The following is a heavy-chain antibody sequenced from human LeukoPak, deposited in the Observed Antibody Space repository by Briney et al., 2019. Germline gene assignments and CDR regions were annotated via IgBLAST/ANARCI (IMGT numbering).Heavy chain of an antibody. V-gene: IGHV4-39*07. J-gene: IGHJ4*02. CDR1: GGSISSSSYY. CDR2: IYYSGST. Sequence: SETLSLTCTVSGGSISSSSYYWGWIRQPPGKGLEWIGSIYYSGSTYYNPSLKSRVTISVDTSKNQFSLKLSSVTAADTAVYYCAREGCSGGSCYSYFDYWGQGTLVTVSS. D-gene: IGHD2-15*01. CDR3: AREGCSGGSCYSYFDY.